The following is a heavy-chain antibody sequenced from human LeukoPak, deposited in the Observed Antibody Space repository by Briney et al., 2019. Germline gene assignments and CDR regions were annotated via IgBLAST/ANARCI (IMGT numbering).Heavy chain of an antibody. J-gene: IGHJ6*03. D-gene: IGHD3-10*01. V-gene: IGHV4-34*01. CDR2: INHSGST. CDR1: GGSFSGYY. CDR3: AREVWFGEPEYYYYYMDV. Sequence: SETLSLTCAVYGGSFSGYYWSWIRQPPGKGLEWIGEINHSGSTNYNPSLKSRVTISVDTSKNQFSLKLSSVTAADPAVYYCAREVWFGEPEYYYYYMDVWGKGTTVTISS.